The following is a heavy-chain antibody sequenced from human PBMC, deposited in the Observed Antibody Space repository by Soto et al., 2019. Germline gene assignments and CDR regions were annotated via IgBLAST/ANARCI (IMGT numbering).Heavy chain of an antibody. D-gene: IGHD5-18*01. CDR3: AFIFFGRYGYGLYDYGMDV. CDR2: SYYSGST. Sequence: PETLTLTCILSGGSISSSTYYWGRIRHTPGKALEWIGSSYYSGSTYYNPSLKSRVTISVDTSKNPFDLKLSSVTAADTAVYYCAFIFFGRYGYGLYDYGMDVWGQGTTVTVSS. J-gene: IGHJ6*02. CDR1: GGSISSSTYY. V-gene: IGHV4-39*02.